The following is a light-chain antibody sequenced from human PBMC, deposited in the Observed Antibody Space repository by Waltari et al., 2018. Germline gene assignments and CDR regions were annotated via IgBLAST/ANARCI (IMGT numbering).Light chain of an antibody. J-gene: IGKJ1*01. V-gene: IGKV3-15*01. CDR1: QGVSSS. CDR2: GAS. Sequence: EIVMTQSPATLSVSPGERATLSRRASQGVSSSLAWYQEKPGQAPRLLIYGASTRATGIPGRISGSGSGAEFTLTISSLQSEDSAVYYCQQYNAWPRTFGQGTKLEVK. CDR3: QQYNAWPRT.